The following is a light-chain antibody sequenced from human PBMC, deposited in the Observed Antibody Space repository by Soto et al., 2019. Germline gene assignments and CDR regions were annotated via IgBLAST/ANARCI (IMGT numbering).Light chain of an antibody. CDR3: QHADSFPLIT. V-gene: IGKV1-5*01. Sequence: DIQLTQSPSTLSASVGDRVTITCRASESIDNWLAWYQQKPGKAPKVLIYDASSLKSGVPSRFSGSGSEAEFTLTISSLQPDDFATYYCQHADSFPLITFGQGTRLEIK. CDR1: ESIDNW. J-gene: IGKJ5*01. CDR2: DAS.